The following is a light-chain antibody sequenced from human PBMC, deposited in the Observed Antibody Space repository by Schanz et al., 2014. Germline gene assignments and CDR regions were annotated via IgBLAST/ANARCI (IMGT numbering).Light chain of an antibody. V-gene: IGLV2-11*01. CDR3: CSYAGNINWV. Sequence: QSALTQPRSVSGSPGQSVTISCTGTSSDVGGYNYVSWYQQHPGKAPQLMIHDVTKRSSGVPDRFSGSKSGNTASLTISGLQAEDEADYFCCSYAGNINWVFGGGTKLTVL. J-gene: IGLJ3*02. CDR2: DVT. CDR1: SSDVGGYNY.